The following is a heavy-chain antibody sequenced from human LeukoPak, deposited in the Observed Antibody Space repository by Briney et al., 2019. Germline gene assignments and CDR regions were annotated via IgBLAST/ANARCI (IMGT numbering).Heavy chain of an antibody. CDR3: ARDGMILTAYYADY. V-gene: IGHV3-7*01. Sequence: PGGSLRLSCVASGFTFSDYWMSWVRQAPGQGLEGVANINQDGSGKYYVDSLEGRFTISRDNAKNSLYLQMNSLRAEDTAVYYCARDGMILTAYYADYWGQGTLVTVSS. D-gene: IGHD3-9*01. CDR1: GFTFSDYW. J-gene: IGHJ4*02. CDR2: INQDGSGK.